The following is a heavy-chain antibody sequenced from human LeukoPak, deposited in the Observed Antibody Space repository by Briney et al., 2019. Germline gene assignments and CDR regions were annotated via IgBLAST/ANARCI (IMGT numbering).Heavy chain of an antibody. Sequence: SETLSLTCTVSGGSISSYYWSWIRQPPGKGLEWIGEINHSGSTNYNPSLKSRVTISVDTSKNQFSLKLSSVTAADTAVYYCARGDDSSGYYYSPFDYWGQGTLVTVSS. CDR2: INHSGST. D-gene: IGHD3-22*01. J-gene: IGHJ4*02. CDR1: GGSISSYY. V-gene: IGHV4-34*01. CDR3: ARGDDSSGYYYSPFDY.